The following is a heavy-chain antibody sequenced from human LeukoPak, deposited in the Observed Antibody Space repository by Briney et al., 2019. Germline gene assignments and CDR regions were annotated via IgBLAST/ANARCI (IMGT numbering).Heavy chain of an antibody. J-gene: IGHJ5*02. V-gene: IGHV3-7*01. CDR2: IKQDGSEK. D-gene: IGHD5-12*01. Sequence: PGGSLRLSCAAPGFTFSSYWMSWVRQAPGKGLEWVANIKQDGSEKYYVDSVKGRFTISRDNAKNSLYLQMNSLRAEDTAVYYCARSSSGYDLVAWFDPWGQGTLVTVSS. CDR3: ARSSSGYDLVAWFDP. CDR1: GFTFSSYW.